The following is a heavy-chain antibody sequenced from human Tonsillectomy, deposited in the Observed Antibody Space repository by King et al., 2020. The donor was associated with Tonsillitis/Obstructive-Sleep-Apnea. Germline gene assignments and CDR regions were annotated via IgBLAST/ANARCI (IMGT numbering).Heavy chain of an antibody. CDR2: IYYSVST. CDR1: GGSIISSSSYY. Sequence: QLQESGPGLVKPSETLSLTCTVSGGSIISSSSYYWGWIRQPPGKGLEWIGSIYYSVSTYYNPSLRSRVIISVDTSKNQFSLRLSSVTAADTAVYHCARSYCSSTSCPKLDAFDIWGQGTMVTV. CDR3: ARSYCSSTSCPKLDAFDI. D-gene: IGHD2-2*01. V-gene: IGHV4-39*01. J-gene: IGHJ3*02.